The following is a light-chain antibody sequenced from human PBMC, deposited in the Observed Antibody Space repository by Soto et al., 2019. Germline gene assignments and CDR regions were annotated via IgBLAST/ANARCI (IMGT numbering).Light chain of an antibody. Sequence: DIQMTQSPTSLSASVGDRVTITCRASQSIKTYLNWYQQKPGKAPNLLIYAASSLESGVPLRFSGSGSGTDFTLTISSLQPQDFETFYCQQSYNTPRTFGQGTKVDIX. CDR1: QSIKTY. CDR2: AAS. V-gene: IGKV1-39*01. CDR3: QQSYNTPRT. J-gene: IGKJ1*01.